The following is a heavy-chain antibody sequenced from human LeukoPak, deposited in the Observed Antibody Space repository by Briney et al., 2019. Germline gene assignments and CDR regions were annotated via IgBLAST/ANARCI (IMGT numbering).Heavy chain of an antibody. CDR3: ARRARDYGDYYYYMDV. J-gene: IGHJ6*03. CDR2: ISSNGGST. CDR1: GFTFSSYA. D-gene: IGHD4-17*01. Sequence: GGSLRLSCAASGFTFSSYAMHWVRQAPGKGLEYVSAISSNGGSTYYANSVKGRFTISRNNSKNTLYLQMGSLRAEDMAVYYCARRARDYGDYYYYMDVWGKGTTVTISS. V-gene: IGHV3-64*01.